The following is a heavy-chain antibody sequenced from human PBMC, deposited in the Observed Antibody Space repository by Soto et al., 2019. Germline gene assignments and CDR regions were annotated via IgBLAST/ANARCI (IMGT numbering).Heavy chain of an antibody. CDR2: ISAYNGNT. D-gene: IGHD3-22*01. CDR3: ARAGGYDSSAPTSPPSY. CDR1: GYTFTSYG. J-gene: IGHJ4*02. V-gene: IGHV1-18*04. Sequence: ASVKVSCKASGYTFTSYGISWVRQAPGQWLEWMGWISAYNGNTNYAQKLQGRVTMTTDTSTSTAYMELRSLRSDDTAVYYCARAGGYDSSAPTSPPSYWGQGTLVTVSS.